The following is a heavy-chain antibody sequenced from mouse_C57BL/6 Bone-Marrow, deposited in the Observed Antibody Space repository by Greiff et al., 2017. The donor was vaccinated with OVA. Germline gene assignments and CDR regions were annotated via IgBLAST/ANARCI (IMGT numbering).Heavy chain of an antibody. CDR3: KGWLLPGFAY. V-gene: IGHV1-15*01. CDR1: GYTFTDYE. J-gene: IGHJ3*01. Sequence: QVQLQQSGAELVRPGASVTLSCKASGYTFTDYEMHWVKQTPVHGLEWIGAIDPETGGTAYNQKFKGKAILTADKSSSTAYMELRSLTSEDSAVYYCKGWLLPGFAYWGQETLVTVST. D-gene: IGHD2-3*01. CDR2: IDPETGGT.